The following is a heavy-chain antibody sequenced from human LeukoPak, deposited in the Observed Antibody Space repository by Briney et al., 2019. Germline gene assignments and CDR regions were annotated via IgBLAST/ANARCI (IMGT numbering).Heavy chain of an antibody. CDR2: ISAYNGDT. V-gene: IGHV1-18*01. CDR3: ARRDYYDSSTYV. Sequence: ASVKVSCKASGYTFASYGISWVRQAPGQGLEWMGWISAYNGDTNYAQKLQGRVTMTTDTSTSTAYMELRSLRSDDTAVYYCARRDYYDSSTYVWGQGTLVTVSS. D-gene: IGHD3-22*01. CDR1: GYTFASYG. J-gene: IGHJ4*02.